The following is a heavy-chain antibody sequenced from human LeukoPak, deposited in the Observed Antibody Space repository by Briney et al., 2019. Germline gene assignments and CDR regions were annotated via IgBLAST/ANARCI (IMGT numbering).Heavy chain of an antibody. Sequence: PGGSLRLSCAASGFTFSSYWMHWVRQAPGKGLVWVSRINYDGSSTRYADSVRGRFTISRDNAKNTLYLQMDSLRDEDTAIYYCARVGDMSTNTFWFDPWGQGTLVTVSS. D-gene: IGHD5-24*01. J-gene: IGHJ5*02. V-gene: IGHV3-74*01. CDR2: INYDGSST. CDR3: ARVGDMSTNTFWFDP. CDR1: GFTFSSYW.